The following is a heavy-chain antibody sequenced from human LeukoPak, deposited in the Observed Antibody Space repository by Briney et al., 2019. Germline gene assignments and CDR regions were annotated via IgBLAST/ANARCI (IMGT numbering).Heavy chain of an antibody. J-gene: IGHJ4*02. D-gene: IGHD2-8*01. CDR2: IDGNGGST. CDR1: GFTFAGYA. V-gene: IGHV3-23*01. CDR3: AKDSRLVYATLDY. Sequence: GGSLRLSCTASGFTFAGYAMAWVRQAPGKGLQWVSTIDGNGGSTFYADSVKGRFTISRDNSKNTLYLQMNSLRAEDTAVYYCAKDSRLVYATLDYWGQGTLVTVSS.